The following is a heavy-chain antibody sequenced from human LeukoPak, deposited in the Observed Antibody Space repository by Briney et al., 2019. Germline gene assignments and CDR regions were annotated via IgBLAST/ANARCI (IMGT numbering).Heavy chain of an antibody. V-gene: IGHV3-53*05. CDR2: MYSGGST. Sequence: GGSLRLSCAASGYTVSSHFMSWVRQAPGKGLEWVSVMYSGGSTYYIDSVKGRFTISRDNSMDTLYLQMNSLRSEDTAVYYCARSDSSTWHLFDYWGQGTLVTVSS. J-gene: IGHJ4*02. CDR3: ARSDSSTWHLFDY. CDR1: GYTVSSHF. D-gene: IGHD6-13*01.